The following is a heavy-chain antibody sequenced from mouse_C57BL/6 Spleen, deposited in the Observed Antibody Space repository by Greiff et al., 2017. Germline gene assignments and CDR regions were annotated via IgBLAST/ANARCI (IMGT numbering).Heavy chain of an antibody. V-gene: IGHV1-81*01. J-gene: IGHJ3*01. CDR1: GYTFTRYG. Sequence: VQLQESGAELARPGASVKLSCKASGYTFTRYGISWVKQRTGPGLEWIGELYPRSGNTYYNEQFKGKATLTADKSSSTAYMELRSLTSEDSAVYFCARYTTVVAPFAYWGQGTMVTVSA. D-gene: IGHD1-1*01. CDR2: LYPRSGNT. CDR3: ARYTTVVAPFAY.